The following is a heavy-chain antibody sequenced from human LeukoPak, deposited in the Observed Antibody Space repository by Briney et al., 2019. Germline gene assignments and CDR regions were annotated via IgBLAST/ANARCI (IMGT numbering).Heavy chain of an antibody. V-gene: IGHV4-59*01. Sequence: SETLSLTCTVSGGSISSYYWSWIRQPPGKGLEWIGYISYSGSTNYNPSLKSRVTISVDTTKNQFSLKLSSVTAADTAVYYCAKYVWGSYPTFEDYWGQGTLVTVSS. CDR2: ISYSGST. D-gene: IGHD3-16*02. J-gene: IGHJ4*02. CDR3: AKYVWGSYPTFEDY. CDR1: GGSISSYY.